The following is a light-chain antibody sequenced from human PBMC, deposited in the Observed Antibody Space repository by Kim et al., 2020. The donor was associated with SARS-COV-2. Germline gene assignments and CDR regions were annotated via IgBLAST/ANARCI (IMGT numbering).Light chain of an antibody. J-gene: IGLJ3*02. CDR2: GNT. CDR1: GGSMASTY. V-gene: IGLV6-57*01. CDR3: QSYDKNTWV. Sequence: TTLTTSCTRSGGSMASTYVTWYQQRPGSSPPTVIYGNTLRPSGVPGRFSGSLDSSSNSASLTISGLKTEDEADYYCQSYDKNTWVFGGGTTLTVL.